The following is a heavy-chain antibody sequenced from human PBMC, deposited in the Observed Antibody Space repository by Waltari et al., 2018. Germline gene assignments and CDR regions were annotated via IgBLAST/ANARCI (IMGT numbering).Heavy chain of an antibody. Sequence: EVQLLESGGGLVQPGGSLRLSCAASGFTFSSSARSWVRQAPGKGLEWVSAISGSGGSTYYADSVKGRFTISRDNSKNTLYLQMNSLRAEDTAVYYCAKDNQWLVIFDYWGQGTLVTVSS. CDR2: ISGSGGST. CDR1: GFTFSSSA. J-gene: IGHJ4*02. D-gene: IGHD6-19*01. V-gene: IGHV3-23*01. CDR3: AKDNQWLVIFDY.